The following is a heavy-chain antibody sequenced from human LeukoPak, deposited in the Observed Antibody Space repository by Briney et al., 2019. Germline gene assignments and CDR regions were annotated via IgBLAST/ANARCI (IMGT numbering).Heavy chain of an antibody. V-gene: IGHV3-21*01. Sequence: GGSLRLSCAASGFTFSRYTMNGVRQAPGKGLEWVSSISSSSLYIYYADSMKGRFTISRDNAKNSLYLQINSLRAEDTAVYYCARGGSGYRDAFDIWGQGTMVTVSS. CDR1: GFTFSRYT. D-gene: IGHD5-12*01. CDR3: ARGGSGYRDAFDI. CDR2: ISSSSLYI. J-gene: IGHJ3*02.